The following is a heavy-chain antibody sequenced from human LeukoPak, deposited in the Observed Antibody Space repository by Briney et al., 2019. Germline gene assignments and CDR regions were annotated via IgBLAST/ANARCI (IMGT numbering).Heavy chain of an antibody. CDR1: GFTFSSYG. V-gene: IGHV3-23*01. J-gene: IGHJ3*02. CDR2: ISGSGGST. CDR3: ARVPLLLWFGEFGFDI. D-gene: IGHD3-10*01. Sequence: GGTLRLSCAASGFTFSSYGMSWVRQAPGKGLEWVSAISGSGGSTYYADSVKGRFTISRDDAKNSLYLQMNSLRAEDTAVYYCARVPLLLWFGEFGFDIWGQGTMVTVSS.